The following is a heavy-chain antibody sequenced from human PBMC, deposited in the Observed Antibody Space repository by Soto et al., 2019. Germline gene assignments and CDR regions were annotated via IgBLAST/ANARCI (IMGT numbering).Heavy chain of an antibody. CDR3: ARGPFAYYDFWSGYWPHDAFDI. CDR2: ISAYNGNT. Sequence: ASVKVSCKASGYTFTSYGISWVRQAPGQGLEWTGWISAYNGNTNYAQKLQGRVTMTTDTSTSTAYMELRSLRSDDTAVYYCARGPFAYYDFWSGYWPHDAFDIWGQGTMVTVSS. V-gene: IGHV1-18*01. D-gene: IGHD3-3*01. J-gene: IGHJ3*02. CDR1: GYTFTSYG.